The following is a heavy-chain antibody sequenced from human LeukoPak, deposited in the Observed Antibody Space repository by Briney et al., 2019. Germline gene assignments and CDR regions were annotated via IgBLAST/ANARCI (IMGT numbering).Heavy chain of an antibody. CDR3: ARGSYSHYGMDV. CDR2: INSDGSST. J-gene: IGHJ6*02. Sequence: GGSLRLSCAASGFTFSSYEMNWVRQAPGKGLVWVSRINSDGSSTRYADYVKGRFTISRDNAKNTLYLELESLRAEDTAVYYCARGSYSHYGMDVWGQGTTVTVSS. CDR1: GFTFSSYE. V-gene: IGHV3-74*01. D-gene: IGHD1-26*01.